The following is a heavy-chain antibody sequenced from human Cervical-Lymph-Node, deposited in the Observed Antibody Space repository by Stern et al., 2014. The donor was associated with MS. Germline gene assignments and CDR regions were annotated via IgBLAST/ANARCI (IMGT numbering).Heavy chain of an antibody. J-gene: IGHJ3*02. CDR3: ARCGSPWYTGSWDPNNAFDI. D-gene: IGHD1/OR15-1a*01. Sequence: QITLKESGPTLVKPTQTLTLTCTFSRFSLNINGLGVGWIRQPPGKAPEWLGLIYWNGDERYNPSLKSRLIITKDTSKNQVVLKINNTDPVDTGTYFCARCGSPWYTGSWDPNNAFDIWGQGIMVTVSS. CDR1: RFSLNINGLG. V-gene: IGHV2-5*01. CDR2: IYWNGDE.